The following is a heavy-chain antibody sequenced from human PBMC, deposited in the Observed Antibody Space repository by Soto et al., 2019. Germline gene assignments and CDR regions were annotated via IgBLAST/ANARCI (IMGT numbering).Heavy chain of an antibody. V-gene: IGHV1-18*01. J-gene: IGHJ5*02. CDR2: ISPYTGDT. CDR3: AKTGGWKWFDT. Sequence: QVQLVQSGAEVKKPGASVKVSCKASGYNFTDYGISWVRKAPGQGLERMGWISPYTGDTKYPQRLQGRVTVTADTSTSTAYMELRSLKSDDTAVYCCAKTGGWKWFDTWCQGTMVIVSS. CDR1: GYNFTDYG. D-gene: IGHD6-19*01.